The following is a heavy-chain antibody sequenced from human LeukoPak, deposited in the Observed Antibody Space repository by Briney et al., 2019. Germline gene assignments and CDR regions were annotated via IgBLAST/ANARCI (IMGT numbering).Heavy chain of an antibody. V-gene: IGHV3-13*01. D-gene: IGHD5/OR15-5a*01. CDR1: GFTFSSYD. J-gene: IGHJ6*02. CDR2: IGTAGDT. Sequence: GGSLRLSCAASGFTFSSYDMHWVRQATGKGLEWVSAIGTAGDTYYPGSAKGRFTISRENAKNSLYLQMNSLRAGDTAVYYCARLSTSSPNYGMDVWGQGTTVTVSS. CDR3: ARLSTSSPNYGMDV.